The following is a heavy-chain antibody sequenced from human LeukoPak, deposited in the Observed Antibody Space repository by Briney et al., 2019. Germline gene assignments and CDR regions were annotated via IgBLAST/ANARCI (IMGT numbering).Heavy chain of an antibody. J-gene: IGHJ5*02. CDR3: AKDETIYDFWSGYNNWFDP. Sequence: GGSLRLSCAASGFSFSSYAMSWVRQAPGKGLEWVSAISGSGGSTYYADSVKGRFTISRDNSKNTLYLQMNSLRAEDTAVYYCAKDETIYDFWSGYNNWFDPWGQGTLVTVSS. V-gene: IGHV3-23*01. D-gene: IGHD3-3*01. CDR2: ISGSGGST. CDR1: GFSFSSYA.